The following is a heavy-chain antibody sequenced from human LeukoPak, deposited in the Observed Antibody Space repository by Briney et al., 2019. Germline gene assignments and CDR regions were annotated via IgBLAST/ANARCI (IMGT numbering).Heavy chain of an antibody. CDR1: GFIFSSYA. J-gene: IGHJ6*02. D-gene: IGHD3-16*01. CDR3: VKLGATSAFEYYYGVDF. V-gene: IGHV3-64D*06. CDR2: ISFNGGNT. Sequence: GGSLRLSCSASGFIFSSYAMHWVRQAPGKGLEYVSGISFNGGNTYFADSVKGRFTISRDNSKNTLWLQMTSLRPEDTAVYYCVKLGATSAFEYYYGVDFWGQGTTVTVSS.